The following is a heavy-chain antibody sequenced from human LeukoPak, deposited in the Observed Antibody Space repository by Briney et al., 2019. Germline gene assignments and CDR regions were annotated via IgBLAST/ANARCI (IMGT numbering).Heavy chain of an antibody. Sequence: GESLKISCKGSGYSFNSYWIVWVRQMPEKGLEWMGIIYSGDSDIKYSPSFQGQVTISADKSTSTAYMQWSRLRASDTAMYYCARLREPGFHFGYRGQGTLVIVSS. D-gene: IGHD1-14*01. V-gene: IGHV5-51*01. CDR2: IYSGDSDI. CDR1: GYSFNSYW. CDR3: ARLREPGFHFGY. J-gene: IGHJ4*02.